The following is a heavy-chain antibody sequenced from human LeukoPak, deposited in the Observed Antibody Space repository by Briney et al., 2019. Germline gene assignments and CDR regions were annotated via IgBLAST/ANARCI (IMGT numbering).Heavy chain of an antibody. Sequence: GGSLRLSCAASGFTFSSYAMHWVRQAPGKGLEWVAVISYDGSNKYYADSVKGRFTISRDNSKNTLYLQMNSLRAEDTAVYYCARVRKQWLLTYYFDYWGQGTLVTVSS. CDR2: ISYDGSNK. J-gene: IGHJ4*02. CDR3: ARVRKQWLLTYYFDY. CDR1: GFTFSSYA. D-gene: IGHD6-19*01. V-gene: IGHV3-30-3*01.